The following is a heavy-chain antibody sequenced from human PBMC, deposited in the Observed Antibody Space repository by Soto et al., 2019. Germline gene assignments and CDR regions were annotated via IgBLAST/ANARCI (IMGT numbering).Heavy chain of an antibody. J-gene: IGHJ4*02. CDR2: IFYTGST. CDR3: ASVRAHSTDN. CDR1: GSSISSGDDY. Sequence: HVQLQESGPGLVKPSQTLSLTCTVSGSSISSGDDYWSWIRQPPGKGLEWLGFIFYTGSTYYNPSFKSRPTRSTDTARNHSTLSPRSLSPVDTALYYCASVRAHSTDNWSQGTLVTVSS. V-gene: IGHV4-30-4*01. D-gene: IGHD2-21*01.